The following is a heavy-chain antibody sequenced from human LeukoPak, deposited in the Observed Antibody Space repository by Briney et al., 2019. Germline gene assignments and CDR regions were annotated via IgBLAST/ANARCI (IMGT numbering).Heavy chain of an antibody. CDR1: GGTFSSYA. CDR2: IIPIFGTA. CDR3: ARGPGEQWLAPVDY. J-gene: IGHJ4*02. D-gene: IGHD6-19*01. Sequence: SVKVSCKASGGTFSSYAISWVRQAPGQGLEWMGGIIPIFGTASYAQKFQGRVTITADKSTSTDYMELSSLRSEDTAVYYCARGPGEQWLAPVDYWGQGTLVTVSS. V-gene: IGHV1-69*06.